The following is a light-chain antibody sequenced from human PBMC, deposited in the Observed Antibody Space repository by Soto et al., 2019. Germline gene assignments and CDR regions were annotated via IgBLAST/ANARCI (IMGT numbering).Light chain of an antibody. V-gene: IGLV2-11*01. CDR1: SSDVGNNKY. CDR2: DVG. J-gene: IGLJ1*01. CDR3: CSYADNYV. Sequence: QSALTQPRSVSGSPGQSVTISCTGGSSDVGNNKYVSWYQQHPGKAPKLIIYDVGKRPSAVPDRFSGSKSGSTASLTISGLQPEDEADYYCCSYADNYVFGSGTKVTVL.